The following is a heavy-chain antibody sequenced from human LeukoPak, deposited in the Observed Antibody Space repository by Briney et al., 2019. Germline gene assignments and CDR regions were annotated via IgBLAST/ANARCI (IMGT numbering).Heavy chain of an antibody. V-gene: IGHV4-61*02. D-gene: IGHD6-6*01. CDR2: IYTSGST. J-gene: IGHJ4*02. Sequence: SETLSLTCTVSGGSISSGSYYWSWIRQPAGKGLEWIGRIYTSGSTNYNPSLKSRVTISVDTSKNQFSLKLSSVTAADTAVYYCARQPIAARPPSPIDYWGQGTLVTVSS. CDR1: GGSISSGSYY. CDR3: ARQPIAARPPSPIDY.